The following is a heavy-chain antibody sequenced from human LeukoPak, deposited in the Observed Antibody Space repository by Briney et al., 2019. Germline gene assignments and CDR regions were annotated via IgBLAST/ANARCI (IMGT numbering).Heavy chain of an antibody. Sequence: SETLSLTCTVSGGSISSSSYYWGWIRQPPGKGLEWIGSIYYSGSTYYNPSLKSRVTISVDTSKNQFSLKLSSVTAADTAVYYCARPPVLRHSSSFDYWGQGTLVTVSS. CDR1: GGSISSSSYY. D-gene: IGHD6-6*01. CDR3: ARPPVLRHSSSFDY. CDR2: IYYSGST. J-gene: IGHJ4*02. V-gene: IGHV4-39*01.